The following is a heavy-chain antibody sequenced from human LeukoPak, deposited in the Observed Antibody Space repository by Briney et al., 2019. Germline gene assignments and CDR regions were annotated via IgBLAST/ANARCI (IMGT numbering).Heavy chain of an antibody. D-gene: IGHD3-22*01. Sequence: PSETLSLTCTVSDDSITMYYWTWIRQPPGKGLECFGYIYYSGSTHYNPSLKSRVTISVDTSKNQFSLKLSSVTAADTAVYFCARARNYYDSSDYYYEGDAFDIWGQGTMVTVSS. CDR2: IYYSGST. CDR3: ARARNYYDSSDYYYEGDAFDI. J-gene: IGHJ3*02. CDR1: DDSITMYY. V-gene: IGHV4-59*01.